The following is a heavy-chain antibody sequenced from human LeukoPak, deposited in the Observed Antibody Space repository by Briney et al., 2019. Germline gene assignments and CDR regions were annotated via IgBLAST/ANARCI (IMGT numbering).Heavy chain of an antibody. D-gene: IGHD3-22*01. J-gene: IGHJ3*02. CDR3: ARQSGVTMIVVVADDAFDI. V-gene: IGHV4-39*01. Sequence: MASETLSLTCTVSGGSISSSRYYWGWIRQPPGKGLEWIGSIFYSGSTYYNPSLKSRVTISVDTSKNQFSLKLSSVTAADTAVYYCARQSGVTMIVVVADDAFDIWGQGTMVTVSS. CDR2: IFYSGST. CDR1: GGSISSSRYY.